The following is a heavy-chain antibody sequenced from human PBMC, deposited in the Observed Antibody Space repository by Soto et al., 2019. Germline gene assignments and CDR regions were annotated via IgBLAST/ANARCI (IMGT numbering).Heavy chain of an antibody. V-gene: IGHV3-21*01. Sequence: GGSLRLSCAASGFTFSSYSINWVRQAPWKGLEWVSSISSSSSYIYYAESVKGRFTISRDNAKNSLYLQMNSLRAEDKAVYYCARDSTTVTHYGMDVCGQGTTVTVSS. D-gene: IGHD4-4*01. CDR3: ARDSTTVTHYGMDV. J-gene: IGHJ6*02. CDR1: GFTFSSYS. CDR2: ISSSSSYI.